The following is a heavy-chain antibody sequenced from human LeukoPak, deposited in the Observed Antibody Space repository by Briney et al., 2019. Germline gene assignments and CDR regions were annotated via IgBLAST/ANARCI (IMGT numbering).Heavy chain of an antibody. CDR1: GYTFTSYG. D-gene: IGHD2-2*01. J-gene: IGHJ4*02. CDR2: ISAYNGNT. CDR3: ARADIVLVPAASRGRHYFDY. Sequence: ASLKVSCKASGYTFTSYGISWVRQAPGQGLEWMGWISAYNGNTNYAQKLQGRVTMTTDTSTSTAYMELRSLRSDDTAVYYCARADIVLVPAASRGRHYFDYWGQGTLVTVSS. V-gene: IGHV1-18*01.